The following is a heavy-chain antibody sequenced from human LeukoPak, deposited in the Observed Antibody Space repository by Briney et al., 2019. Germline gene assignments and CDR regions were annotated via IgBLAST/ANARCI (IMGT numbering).Heavy chain of an antibody. V-gene: IGHV4-34*01. CDR1: GGSFSGYY. J-gene: IGHJ6*03. CDR3: ARRFYYYYYMDV. Sequence: SETLSLTCAVYGGSFSGYYWSWIRQPPGKGLEWIGEINHSGSTNYNPSLKSRVTISVDTSKNQFSLKVSSVTAADTAVYYCARRFYYYYYMDVWGKGTTVTISS. CDR2: INHSGST. D-gene: IGHD3-16*01.